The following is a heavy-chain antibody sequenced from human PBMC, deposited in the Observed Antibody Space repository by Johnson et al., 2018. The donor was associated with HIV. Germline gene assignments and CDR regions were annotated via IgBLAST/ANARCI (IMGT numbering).Heavy chain of an antibody. CDR2: ITSNSGSI. D-gene: IGHD5-18*01. CDR3: AKLIPSYDLPPDAFDI. J-gene: IGHJ3*02. V-gene: IGHV3-9*01. CDR1: GFIFDDFA. Sequence: VQLVESGGGLVQPGRSLRLSCAASGFIFDDFAMHWVRQVPGKGLEWVSGITSNSGSIDYADSVKGRFTISRDNSKNTLYLQMNSLKTEDTAVFYCAKLIPSYDLPPDAFDIWGQGTMVTVSS.